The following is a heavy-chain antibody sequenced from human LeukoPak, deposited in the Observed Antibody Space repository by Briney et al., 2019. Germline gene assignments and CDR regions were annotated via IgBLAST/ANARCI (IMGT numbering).Heavy chain of an antibody. J-gene: IGHJ4*02. CDR2: ISSSGSTI. Sequence: SGGSLRLSCAASGFTFSSYEMNWVRQAPGKGLEWVSYISSSGSTIYYADSVKGRFTISRDNAKNSLYLQMNNLRAEDTAVYYCARDDRGTGYGDYLDYWGQGTLVTVSS. D-gene: IGHD4-17*01. CDR1: GFTFSSYE. CDR3: ARDDRGTGYGDYLDY. V-gene: IGHV3-48*03.